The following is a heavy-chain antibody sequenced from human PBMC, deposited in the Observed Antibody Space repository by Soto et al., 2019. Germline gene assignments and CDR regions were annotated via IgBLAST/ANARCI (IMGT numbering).Heavy chain of an antibody. Sequence: QLQLVQSGAEVKRPGASVRVSCEASGYPFAKYGISWIRQAPGQGLEWMGWIRRDNGNTEYAQKFQGRVSMTRDTSSNTAYLEVRSLRSDDTAMYYCATSYDSGFDPWGQGTLVSVSS. V-gene: IGHV1-18*04. CDR1: GYPFAKYG. CDR2: IRRDNGNT. CDR3: ATSYDSGFDP. J-gene: IGHJ5*02. D-gene: IGHD5-12*01.